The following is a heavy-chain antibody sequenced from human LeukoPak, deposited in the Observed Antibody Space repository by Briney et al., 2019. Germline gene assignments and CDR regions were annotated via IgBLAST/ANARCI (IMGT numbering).Heavy chain of an antibody. Sequence: GGSLRLSCAVSGFSVSNYYMNWVRQAPGKGLEWVSLIRGSGETFYADSVKGRFTISRDDSKNTVYLQMNSLRVEDTAVCFCARDRAAAQDWVEFDPWGQGTLVTVSS. V-gene: IGHV3-66*03. CDR3: ARDRAAAQDWVEFDP. CDR2: IRGSGET. D-gene: IGHD3/OR15-3a*01. J-gene: IGHJ5*02. CDR1: GFSVSNYY.